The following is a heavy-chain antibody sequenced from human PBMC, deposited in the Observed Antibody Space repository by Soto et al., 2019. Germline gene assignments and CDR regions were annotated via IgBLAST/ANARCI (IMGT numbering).Heavy chain of an antibody. CDR1: GYTFTGYY. CDR3: ARDRNSRDGYNRDFDY. D-gene: IGHD3-22*01. CDR2: INPNSGGT. Sequence: GASLKVSCKASGYTFTGYYMHWVRQAPGQGLEWMGWINPNSGGTNYAQKFQGWVTMTRDTSISTAYMELSRLRSDDTAVYYCARDRNSRDGYNRDFDYWGQGTLVTVSS. J-gene: IGHJ4*02. V-gene: IGHV1-2*04.